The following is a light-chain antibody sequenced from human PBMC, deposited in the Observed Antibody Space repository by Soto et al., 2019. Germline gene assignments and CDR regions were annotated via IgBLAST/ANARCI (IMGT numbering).Light chain of an antibody. J-gene: IGKJ4*01. CDR2: LGS. V-gene: IGKV2-28*01. CDR1: QSLLHSNGYNY. CDR3: MQALQTPLT. Sequence: DIVMTQSPLSLPVTPGEPASISCRSSQSLLHSNGYNYLDWYLQKPGQSPQLLIYLGSNRASGVPDRFSGSGSGTDFTRKISRVEAEDVGVYYCMQALQTPLTFGGGTRWRSN.